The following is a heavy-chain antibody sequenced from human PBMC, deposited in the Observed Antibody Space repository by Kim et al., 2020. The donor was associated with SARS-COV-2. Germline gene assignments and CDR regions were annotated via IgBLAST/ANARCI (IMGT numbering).Heavy chain of an antibody. CDR3: ARGRQRYYYYGMDV. CDR1: GGSISSYY. CDR2: IYYSGST. Sequence: SETLSLTCTVSGGSISSYYWSWIRQPPGKGLEWIGYIYYSGSTNYNPSLKSRVTISVDTSKNQFSLKLSSVTAVDTAVYYCARGRQRYYYYGMDVWGQGTTVTVSS. V-gene: IGHV4-59*01. J-gene: IGHJ6*02.